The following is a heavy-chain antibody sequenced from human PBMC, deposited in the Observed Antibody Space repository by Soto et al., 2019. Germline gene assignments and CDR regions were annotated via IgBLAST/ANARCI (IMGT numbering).Heavy chain of an antibody. Sequence: QVQLVQSGAEVKKPGASVKVSCKASGYTFTSYGISWVRQAPGQGLEWMGWISAYNGNTNYAQKLQGRVTMTTDTTTSTAYMALRSLRYDEPAAYCCAGGAGVERGSDWGPGALVALSS. CDR2: ISAYNGNT. CDR3: AGGAGVERGSD. V-gene: IGHV1-18*01. CDR1: GYTFTSYG. J-gene: IGHJ4*02. D-gene: IGHD1-26*01.